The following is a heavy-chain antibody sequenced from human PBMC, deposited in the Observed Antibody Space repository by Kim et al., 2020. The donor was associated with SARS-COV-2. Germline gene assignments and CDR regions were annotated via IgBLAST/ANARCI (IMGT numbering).Heavy chain of an antibody. CDR2: ISYDGRNK. J-gene: IGHJ4*02. CDR3: ARDEVPQKPSYIDY. CDR1: GFTFSGFA. Sequence: GGSLRLSCAASGFTFSGFAMHWVRQAPGKGLEWVAVISYDGRNKFYADSVKGRFTISRDNSKNTLFLQMDSLRVEDTAVYYCARDEVPQKPSYIDYWGQGTLVTVSS. D-gene: IGHD2-21*01. V-gene: IGHV3-30*04.